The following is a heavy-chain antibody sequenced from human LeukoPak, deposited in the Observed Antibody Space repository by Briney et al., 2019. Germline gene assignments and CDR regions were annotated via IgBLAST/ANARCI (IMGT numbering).Heavy chain of an antibody. CDR1: GYTFTSYG. CDR3: ARSVVVISNYHHYYYGMDV. J-gene: IGHJ6*02. D-gene: IGHD3-22*01. V-gene: IGHV1-18*01. CDR2: ISAYNGNT. Sequence: ASVKVSCKASGYTFTSYGISWVRQAPGQGLEWVGWISAYNGNTNYAQKLQGRVTMTTDTSTSTAYMELRSLRSDDTAVYYCARSVVVISNYHHYYYGMDVWGQGTTVTVSS.